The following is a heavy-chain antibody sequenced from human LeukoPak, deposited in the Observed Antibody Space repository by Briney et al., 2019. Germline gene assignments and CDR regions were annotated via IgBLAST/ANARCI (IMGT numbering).Heavy chain of an antibody. Sequence: SETLSLTCTVSGGSISSSRYYWGWIRQPPGKGLEWIGSIYYSGSTYYNPSLKSRVTISVDTSKNQFSLKLSSVTAADTAVYYCARGDGYNPFDYWGQGTLVTVSS. V-gene: IGHV4-39*01. D-gene: IGHD5-24*01. J-gene: IGHJ4*02. CDR2: IYYSGST. CDR1: GGSISSSRYY. CDR3: ARGDGYNPFDY.